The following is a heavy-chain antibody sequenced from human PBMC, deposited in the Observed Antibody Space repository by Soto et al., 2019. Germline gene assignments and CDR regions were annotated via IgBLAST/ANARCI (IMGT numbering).Heavy chain of an antibody. J-gene: IGHJ5*02. D-gene: IGHD3-10*01. CDR2: INHSGST. CDR1: GGSFSGYY. V-gene: IGHV4-34*01. Sequence: SETLSLTCAVYGGSFSGYYWSWIRQPPGKGLEWIGEINHSGSTNYNPSLKSRVTISVDTSKNQFSLKLSSVTAADTAVYYCARGGLSYYYGSGSYWAKNWFDPWGQGTLVTVSS. CDR3: ARGGLSYYYGSGSYWAKNWFDP.